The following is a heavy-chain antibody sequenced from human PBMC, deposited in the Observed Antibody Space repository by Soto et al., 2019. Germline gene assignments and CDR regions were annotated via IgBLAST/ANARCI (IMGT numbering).Heavy chain of an antibody. CDR2: IYYSGST. CDR3: ARAVTSYYDSSGYGGSFDY. J-gene: IGHJ4*02. V-gene: IGHV4-31*03. CDR1: GGSISSGGYY. Sequence: SETLSLTCTVSGGSISSGGYYWSWIRQHPGKGLEWIGYIYYSGSTYYNPSLKSRVTISVDTSKNQFSLKLSSVTAADTAVYYCARAVTSYYDSSGYGGSFDYWGQGTLVTVSS. D-gene: IGHD3-22*01.